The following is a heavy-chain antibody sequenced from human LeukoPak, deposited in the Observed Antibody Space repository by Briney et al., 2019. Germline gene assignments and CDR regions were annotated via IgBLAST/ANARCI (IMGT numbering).Heavy chain of an antibody. CDR3: ARVSDSDRCGYYWGFDY. CDR1: GGSISSYY. J-gene: IGHJ4*02. CDR2: INYSGST. Sequence: SETLSLTCTVSGGSISSYYWSCIRQPPGKGLECIGYINYSGSTNYNPSLKSRVTISVDTSKNQFSLRLSSVTAADTAVYYCARVSDSDRCGYYWGFDYWGQGTLVTVSS. D-gene: IGHD3-22*01. V-gene: IGHV4-59*08.